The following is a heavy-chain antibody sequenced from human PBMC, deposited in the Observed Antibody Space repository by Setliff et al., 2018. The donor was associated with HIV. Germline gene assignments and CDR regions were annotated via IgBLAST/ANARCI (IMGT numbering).Heavy chain of an antibody. V-gene: IGHV1-69*13. D-gene: IGHD5-12*01. CDR3: ARAGRYGAETDY. CDR1: GGTFSNYA. CDR2: IIPIFDTT. J-gene: IGHJ4*02. Sequence: GASVKVSCKASGGTFSNYAINWVRQAPGQGLEWMGGIIPIFDTTHYAQKFQGRVTITADESTSTAYMELSSLRSEDTAVYYCARAGRYGAETDYWGQGTLVTVSS.